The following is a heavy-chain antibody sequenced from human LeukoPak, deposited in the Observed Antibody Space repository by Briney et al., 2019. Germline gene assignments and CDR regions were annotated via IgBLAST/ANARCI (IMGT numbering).Heavy chain of an antibody. CDR1: GGSISSHY. D-gene: IGHD6-13*01. CDR3: AREGIGYSSSWPYFDY. V-gene: IGHV4-59*11. J-gene: IGHJ4*02. CDR2: IYYSGST. Sequence: SETLSLTCTVSGGSISSHYWSWIRQPPGKGLEWIGYIYYSGSTNYNPSLKSRVTISVDPSKDQFSLKLSSVTAADTAVYYCAREGIGYSSSWPYFDYWGQGTLVTVSS.